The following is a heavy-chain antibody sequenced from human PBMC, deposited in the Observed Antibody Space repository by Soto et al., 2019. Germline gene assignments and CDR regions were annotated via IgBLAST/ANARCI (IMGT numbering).Heavy chain of an antibody. CDR2: ISYDGNNK. J-gene: IGHJ6*02. CDR3: ARAGCDGGSCYTLVGLRYGMDV. V-gene: IGHV3-30-3*01. Sequence: QVQLVESGGGVVQPGRSLRLSYAASGFTFSSYAMYWVRQAPGKGLEWVAVISYDGNNKYYADSVKGRFTISRDNSKNTLYLQMNGLRAEDKAVYYCARAGCDGGSCYTLVGLRYGMDVWGQGTTVTVSS. CDR1: GFTFSSYA. D-gene: IGHD2-15*01.